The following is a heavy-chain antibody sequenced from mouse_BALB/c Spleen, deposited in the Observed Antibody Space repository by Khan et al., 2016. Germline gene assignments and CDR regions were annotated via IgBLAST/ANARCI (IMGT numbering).Heavy chain of an antibody. CDR3: STTIYYNYAWFAY. V-gene: IGHV3-6*02. D-gene: IGHD2-4*01. CDR1: GYSITSGYY. J-gene: IGHJ3*01. CDR2: IRFDGSN. Sequence: VQLQQSGPGLVKPSPSLTLTCSVTGYSITSGYYCNWNRRPPENQLECRGHIRFDGSNNYNPTLKNRTTITADTSNNPAFLRLNSVTTEDTATYYCSTTIYYNYAWFAYWGQGTLVTVSA.